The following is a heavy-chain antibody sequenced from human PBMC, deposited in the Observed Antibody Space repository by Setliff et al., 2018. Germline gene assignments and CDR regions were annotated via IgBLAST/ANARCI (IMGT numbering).Heavy chain of an antibody. V-gene: IGHV1-18*01. D-gene: IGHD2-8*01. Sequence: ASVKVSCKASGYSFTDYGIAWVRQAPGQGLEWMGWISAHTGNTYSGQKLHDRLTLTTDTSTNTAYMELRSLGSDDTAVYYCSRLVRFCTRVACQTLSGGEFWGQGTLVTVSS. CDR3: SRLVRFCTRVACQTLSGGEF. CDR1: GYSFTDYG. CDR2: ISAHTGNT. J-gene: IGHJ1*01.